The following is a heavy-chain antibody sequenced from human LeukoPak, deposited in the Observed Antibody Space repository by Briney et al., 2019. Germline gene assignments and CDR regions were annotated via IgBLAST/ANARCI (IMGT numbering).Heavy chain of an antibody. J-gene: IGHJ4*02. V-gene: IGHV4-59*08. CDR2: IYNGGSA. Sequence: SETLSLTCTVSGGSVSTYYWSWIRQLPGKGLEWIGYIYNGGSANYNPSLESRVAISLDTSKNQFSLKLTSVTATDTAVYYCARHVRYSYVFFDYWGQGTLVTVSS. D-gene: IGHD3-16*02. CDR1: GGSVSTYY. CDR3: ARHVRYSYVFFDY.